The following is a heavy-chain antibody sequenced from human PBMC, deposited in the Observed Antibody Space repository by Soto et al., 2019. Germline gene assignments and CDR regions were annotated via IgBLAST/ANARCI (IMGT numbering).Heavy chain of an antibody. CDR2: INAGNGNT. V-gene: IGHV1-3*01. J-gene: IGHJ6*02. CDR1: GYTFTSYA. D-gene: IGHD3-10*01. CDR3: ARDSSITMVRGVDGMAV. Sequence: ASVKVSCKASGYTFTSYAMHWVRQAPGQRLEWMGWINAGNGNTKYSQKFQGRVTITRDTSASTAYMELSSLRSEDTAVYYCARDSSITMVRGVDGMAVWGQGTTVTVSS.